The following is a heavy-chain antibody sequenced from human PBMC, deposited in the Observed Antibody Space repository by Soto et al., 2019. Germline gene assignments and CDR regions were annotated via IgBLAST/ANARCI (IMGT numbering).Heavy chain of an antibody. CDR2: ISGSNFNT. Sequence: PGGSLRLSCLASGFTFSSSALSWVRQVPGKGLEWVSGISGSNFNTYYADSVKGRFTISRDNSKNTLYLQMNSLRAEDTALYYCAKDPWLYLFDYWGQGTLVTVSS. CDR1: GFTFSSSA. V-gene: IGHV3-23*01. D-gene: IGHD3-16*02. CDR3: AKDPWLYLFDY. J-gene: IGHJ4*02.